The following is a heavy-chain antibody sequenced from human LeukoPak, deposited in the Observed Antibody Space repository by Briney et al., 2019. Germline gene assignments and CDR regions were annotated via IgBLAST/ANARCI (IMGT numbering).Heavy chain of an antibody. CDR2: INTRTDGATT. Sequence: PGGSLRLSCAGSVVAFRGTWLNWVRQAPGQGVEWVGRINTRTDGATTTYAAPVKGRFTISRDDSKSTLYLEMNSLKTEDTAVYYCTTEFWYYFNNWGQGTLVTVSS. J-gene: IGHJ4*02. CDR1: VVAFRGTW. V-gene: IGHV3-15*01. CDR3: TTEFWYYFNN. D-gene: IGHD3-3*01.